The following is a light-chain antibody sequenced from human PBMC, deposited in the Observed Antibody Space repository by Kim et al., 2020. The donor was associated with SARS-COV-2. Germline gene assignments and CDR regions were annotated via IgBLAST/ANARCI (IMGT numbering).Light chain of an antibody. CDR2: AAS. J-gene: IGKJ4*02. CDR1: QNIRIY. CDR3: QQYDDHPLT. V-gene: IGKV1-33*01. Sequence: DIQMTQSPRSLSASVGDRVTITCQASQNIRIYVNWFQKKPGKAPKLLINAASTLQGGDPSRYSGSGSGTHFTFTISSLQPEDIATYYCQQYDDHPLTFGGGTKVDIK.